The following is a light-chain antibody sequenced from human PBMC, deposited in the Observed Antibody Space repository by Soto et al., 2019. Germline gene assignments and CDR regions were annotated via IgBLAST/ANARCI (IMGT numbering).Light chain of an antibody. J-gene: IGLJ1*01. CDR3: AAWDDSLNGCV. CDR1: SSNIGTYS. CDR2: SDN. Sequence: QSVLTQPPSSSGTPGQRVTISCSGSSSNIGTYSVSWYQQFPVTAPRLLIYSDNQRPSGVPDRFSASKSGASASLAISGLQSEDEADFYCAAWDDSLNGCVYGTGTKVTVL. V-gene: IGLV1-44*01.